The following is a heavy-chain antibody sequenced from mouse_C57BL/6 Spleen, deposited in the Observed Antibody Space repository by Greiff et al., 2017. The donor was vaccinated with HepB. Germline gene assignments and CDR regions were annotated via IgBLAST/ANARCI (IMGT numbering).Heavy chain of an antibody. CDR3: ARGHDGYYRYWYFDV. CDR2: INPNNGGT. V-gene: IGHV1-18*01. J-gene: IGHJ1*03. CDR1: GYTFTDYN. D-gene: IGHD2-3*01. Sequence: VQLQQSGPELVKPGASVKIPCKASGYTFTDYNMDWVKQSHGKSLEWIGDINPNNGGTIYNQKFKGKATLTVDKSSSTAYMELRSLTSEDTAVYYCARGHDGYYRYWYFDVWGTGTTVTVSS.